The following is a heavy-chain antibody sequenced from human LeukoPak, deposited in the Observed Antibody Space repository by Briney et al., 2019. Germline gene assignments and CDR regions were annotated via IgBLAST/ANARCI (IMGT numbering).Heavy chain of an antibody. D-gene: IGHD4-17*01. Sequence: GGSLRLSCAASGFTVSSNYMIWVRQAPGKGLEWVSVIYSGGDTYYADSVKGRFTISRDNSKNTVYLQVNSLRAEDTAVYYCARRSTVTRDVDIWGQGAMVTVSS. CDR1: GFTVSSNY. V-gene: IGHV3-66*04. CDR3: ARRSTVTRDVDI. J-gene: IGHJ3*02. CDR2: IYSGGDT.